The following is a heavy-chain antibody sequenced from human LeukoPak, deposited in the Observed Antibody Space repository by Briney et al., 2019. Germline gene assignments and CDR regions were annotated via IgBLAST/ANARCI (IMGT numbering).Heavy chain of an antibody. CDR1: GGSISSSSYY. Sequence: SETLSLTCTVSGGSISSSSYYWGWIRQPPGKGLEWIGSIYYSGSTYYNPSLKSRVTISVDTSKNQFSLKLSSVTAADTAVYYCARFTYYYDSSGYLGGYYFDYWGQGTLVTVSS. V-gene: IGHV4-39*01. D-gene: IGHD3-22*01. CDR3: ARFTYYYDSSGYLGGYYFDY. CDR2: IYYSGST. J-gene: IGHJ4*02.